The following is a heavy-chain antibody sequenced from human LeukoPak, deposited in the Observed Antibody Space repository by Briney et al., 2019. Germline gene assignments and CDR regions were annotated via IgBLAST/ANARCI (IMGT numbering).Heavy chain of an antibody. D-gene: IGHD2/OR15-2a*01. Sequence: PGGSLRLSCLASGFSFNRYTMYWVREAPGKGLEWVSTISPVSSYTWYAESVKGRFTISRDNPKNSLYLQMDSLRAEDTAVYYCVRDVSRRIGMDVWGQGTTVTVSS. J-gene: IGHJ6*02. CDR1: GFSFNRYT. CDR3: VRDVSRRIGMDV. V-gene: IGHV3-21*01. CDR2: ISPVSSYT.